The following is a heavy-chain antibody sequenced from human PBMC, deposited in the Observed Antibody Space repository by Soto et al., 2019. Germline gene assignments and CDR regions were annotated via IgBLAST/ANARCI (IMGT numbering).Heavy chain of an antibody. D-gene: IGHD3-22*01. CDR3: ARTRLSITMIVVVMDSDY. Sequence: ASVKVSCKASGYTFTSYGISWVRQAPGQGLEWMGWISAYNGNTNYAQKLQGRVTMTTDTSTSTAYMELRSLRSDDTAVYYCARTRLSITMIVVVMDSDYWGQGTLVTVPQ. J-gene: IGHJ4*02. CDR1: GYTFTSYG. V-gene: IGHV1-18*01. CDR2: ISAYNGNT.